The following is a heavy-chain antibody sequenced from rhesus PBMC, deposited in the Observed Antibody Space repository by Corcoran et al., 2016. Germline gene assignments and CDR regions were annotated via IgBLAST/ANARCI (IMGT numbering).Heavy chain of an antibody. V-gene: IGHV4-80*01. D-gene: IGHD5-24*01. CDR1: GASISSNW. CDR3: ARRSETASGDYGLDS. J-gene: IGHJ6*01. CDR2: LNGSSGKT. Sequence: QVQLQESGPGLVKPSETLSLTCTVSGASISSNWWSGIRQPPGKGLEWIGELNGSSGKTTPNPSLKSRVTISKDASKNQFSLRLSAVTAADTAVYYCARRSETASGDYGLDSWGQGVVVTVSS.